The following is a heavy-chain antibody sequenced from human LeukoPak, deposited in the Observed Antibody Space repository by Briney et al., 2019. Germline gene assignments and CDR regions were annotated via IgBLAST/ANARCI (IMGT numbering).Heavy chain of an antibody. V-gene: IGHV3-23*01. Sequence: GGSLRLSCAASGFTFSRYAMSWVRQAPGKGLEWGSAISDSGGRTYYADSVKGRFSISRDTSKNTLYLQMNSLRGEDTAVYYCAKDHPGTTSFDDWGQGTLVTVSS. CDR2: ISDSGGRT. D-gene: IGHD1-7*01. CDR1: GFTFSRYA. CDR3: AKDHPGTTSFDD. J-gene: IGHJ4*02.